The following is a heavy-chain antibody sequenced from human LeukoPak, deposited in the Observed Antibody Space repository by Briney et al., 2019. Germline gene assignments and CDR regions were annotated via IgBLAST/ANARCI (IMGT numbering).Heavy chain of an antibody. V-gene: IGHV1-46*01. CDR2: INPSGGST. Sequence: ASVKVSCKASGYTFTSYYMHWVRQAPGQGLEWMGIINPSGGSTSYAQKFQGRVTITTDTSTSTVYMELSSLRSEDTAVYYCAREMREETYYYQSSADDAFDIWGQRTMVTVSS. D-gene: IGHD3-22*01. CDR1: GYTFTSYY. CDR3: AREMREETYYYQSSADDAFDI. J-gene: IGHJ3*02.